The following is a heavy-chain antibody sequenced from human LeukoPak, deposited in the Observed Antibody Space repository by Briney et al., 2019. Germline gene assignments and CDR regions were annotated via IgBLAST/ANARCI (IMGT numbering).Heavy chain of an antibody. CDR2: IIPIFGTA. CDR1: GGTFSSYA. CDR3: ARVVSGRYYFDY. V-gene: IGHV1-69*01. Sequence: SSVKVSCTASGGTFSSYAISWVRQAPGQGLEWMGGIIPIFGTANYAQKFQGRVTITADESTSTAYRELSSLRSEDTAVYYCARVVSGRYYFDYWGQGTLVTVSS. D-gene: IGHD3-3*01. J-gene: IGHJ4*02.